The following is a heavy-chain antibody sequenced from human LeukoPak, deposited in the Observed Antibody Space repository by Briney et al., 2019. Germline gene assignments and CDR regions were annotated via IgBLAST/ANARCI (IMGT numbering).Heavy chain of an antibody. Sequence: SVKASCKASGGTFSSYAISWVRQAPGQGLEWMGRIIPIFGIANYAQKFQGRVTITADKSTSTAYMELSSLRSEDTAVYYCASSSGGPMVRGVMDVWGQGTTVTVSS. V-gene: IGHV1-69*04. J-gene: IGHJ6*02. CDR2: IIPIFGIA. CDR1: GGTFSSYA. D-gene: IGHD3-10*01. CDR3: ASSSGGPMVRGVMDV.